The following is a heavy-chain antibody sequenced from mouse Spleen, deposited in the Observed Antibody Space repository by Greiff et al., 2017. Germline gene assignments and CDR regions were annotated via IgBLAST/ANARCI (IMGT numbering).Heavy chain of an antibody. CDR1: GFTFSSYG. CDR2: ISGGGSYT. V-gene: IGHV5-9-2*01. CDR3: ARHDYGRNAMDY. Sequence: EVHLVESGGGLVKPGGSLKLSCAASGFTFSSYGMSWVRQTPEKRLEWVATISGGGSYTYYPDSVKGRFTISRDNAKNNLYLQMSSLRSEDTALYYCARHDYGRNAMDYWGQGTSVTVSS. D-gene: IGHD1-1*01. J-gene: IGHJ4*01.